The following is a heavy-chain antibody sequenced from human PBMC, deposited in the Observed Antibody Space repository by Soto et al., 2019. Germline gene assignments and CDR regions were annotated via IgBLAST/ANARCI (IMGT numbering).Heavy chain of an antibody. CDR2: IDPSDSYT. J-gene: IGHJ6*02. V-gene: IGHV5-10-1*01. CDR1: GYSFTSYW. D-gene: IGHD2-15*01. CDR3: ATPLQDCSGGSCYISMDV. Sequence: GESLKISCKGSGYSFTSYWISWVRQMPGKGLEWMGRIDPSDSYTNYSPSFQGHVTISADKSISTAYLQWSSLKASDTAMYYCATPLQDCSGGSCYISMDVWGQGTTVTVSS.